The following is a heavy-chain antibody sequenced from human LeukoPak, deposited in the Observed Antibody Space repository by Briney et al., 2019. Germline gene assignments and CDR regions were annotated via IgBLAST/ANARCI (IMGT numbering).Heavy chain of an antibody. D-gene: IGHD5/OR15-5a*01. Sequence: GGSLRLSCAASGFSLSAHGIHWVRQAPGKGLEWLAAIPSDGLRAYYEGSVKARFTVSRDQNTVFLRMYSLRPEDTAVYFCAREHAIYFYSVLDVWGQGTTVT. CDR2: IPSDGLRA. J-gene: IGHJ6*02. V-gene: IGHV3-30*03. CDR3: AREHAIYFYSVLDV. CDR1: GFSLSAHG.